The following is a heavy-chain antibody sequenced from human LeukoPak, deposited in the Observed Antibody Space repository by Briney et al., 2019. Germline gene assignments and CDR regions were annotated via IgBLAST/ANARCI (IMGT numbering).Heavy chain of an antibody. V-gene: IGHV3-7*05. D-gene: IGHD3-16*01. Sequence: PGGSPRLSCAASGFTFSSYWMSWVRQAPGKGLEWVANIKEDGSEKNYVDSVKGRFTISRDNAKNSLYLQMNSLRAEDTAVYYCARGGGLHVEYWGQGNLVTDSS. CDR1: GFTFSSYW. CDR3: ARGGGLHVEY. CDR2: IKEDGSEK. J-gene: IGHJ4*02.